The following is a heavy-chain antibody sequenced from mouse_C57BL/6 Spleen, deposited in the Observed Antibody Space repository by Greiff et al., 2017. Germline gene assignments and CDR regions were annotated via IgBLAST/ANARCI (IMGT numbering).Heavy chain of an antibody. CDR2: ISDGGSYT. V-gene: IGHV5-4*01. Sequence: VQLKESGGGLVKPGGSLKLSCAASGFTFSSYAMSWVRQTPEKRLEWVATISDGGSYTYYPDNVKGRFTISRDNAKNNLYLQLSHLKSEDTAMYYWARDEEGFDYWGQGTTLTVSS. CDR3: ARDEEGFDY. J-gene: IGHJ2*01. CDR1: GFTFSSYA.